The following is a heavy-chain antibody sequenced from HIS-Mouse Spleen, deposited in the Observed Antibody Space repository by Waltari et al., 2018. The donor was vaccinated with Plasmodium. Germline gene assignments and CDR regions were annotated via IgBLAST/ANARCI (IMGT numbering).Heavy chain of an antibody. CDR3: ARAYYDCWSGYRFDY. Sequence: QVQLQQWGAGLLKPSETLSLTCAVYGGSFSGYYWRWIRQPPGKGLEWIGEINHSGSTNYNPSLKSRVTRSVDTSKNQVSPELSSVTAADTAVYYCARAYYDCWSGYRFDYWGQGTLVTVSS. D-gene: IGHD3-3*01. J-gene: IGHJ4*02. V-gene: IGHV4-34*01. CDR2: INHSGST. CDR1: GGSFSGYY.